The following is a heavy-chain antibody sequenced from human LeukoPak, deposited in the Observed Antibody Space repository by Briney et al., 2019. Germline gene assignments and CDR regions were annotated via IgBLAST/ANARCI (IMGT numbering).Heavy chain of an antibody. J-gene: IGHJ4*02. Sequence: QPGGSLRLSCAASGFTFSSYAMHWVRQAPGKGLEWVAVISYDGSNKYYADSVKGRFTISRDNSKNTLYLQMNSLRAEDPAVYYCARVRYFDWFPKFDYWGQGTLVTVSS. CDR3: ARVRYFDWFPKFDY. D-gene: IGHD3-9*01. CDR1: GFTFSSYA. V-gene: IGHV3-30-3*01. CDR2: ISYDGSNK.